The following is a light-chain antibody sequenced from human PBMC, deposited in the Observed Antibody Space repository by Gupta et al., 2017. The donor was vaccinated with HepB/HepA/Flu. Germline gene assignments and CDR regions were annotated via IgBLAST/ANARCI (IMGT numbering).Light chain of an antibody. CDR1: QGIRND. Sequence: DIQMTQSPSSLSASVGDRVIITCRASQGIRNDLAWYQQKPGKAPKRLIYAAFNLQSGVPSRFSGSGSGTEFTLTISSLQPDDFATYYCRQHSTYTLTFGHGTKVDIK. CDR3: RQHSTYTLT. J-gene: IGKJ3*01. CDR2: AAF. V-gene: IGKV1-17*01.